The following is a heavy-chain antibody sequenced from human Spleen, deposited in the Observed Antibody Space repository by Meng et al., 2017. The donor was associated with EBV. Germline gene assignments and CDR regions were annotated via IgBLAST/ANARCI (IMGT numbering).Heavy chain of an antibody. CDR2: ISVDNGKT. CDR1: VYTFISYG. D-gene: IGHD5-18*01. J-gene: IGHJ4*02. Sequence: VVWVQSGAKVEEPGASVHVSCKTHVYTFISYGISWVGQASGKGREWMGWISVDNGKTNDAQHLKDRVSMTTDTSTSTAYMELRSLGSDDTAVYYCASRSLDTAMDSWGQGTLVTVSS. CDR3: ASRSLDTAMDS. V-gene: IGHV1-18*01.